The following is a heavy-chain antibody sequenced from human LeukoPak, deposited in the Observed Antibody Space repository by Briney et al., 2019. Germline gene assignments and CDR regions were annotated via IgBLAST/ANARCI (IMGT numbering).Heavy chain of an antibody. CDR2: IKEDGSEK. Sequence: PGGSLRLSCAASGFTFGRYWMTWVRQAPGTGLELVANIKEDGSEKYYVDSVKGRFTISRDNAKTSLYLQMNSLRAEDTAVYYCVYGGSYYVAWGQGTLVTVSS. J-gene: IGHJ5*02. V-gene: IGHV3-7*01. CDR3: VYGGSYYVA. CDR1: GFTFGRYW. D-gene: IGHD1-26*01.